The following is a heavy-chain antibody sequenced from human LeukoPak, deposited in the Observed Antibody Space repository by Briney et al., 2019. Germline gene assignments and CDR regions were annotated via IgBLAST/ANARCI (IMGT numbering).Heavy chain of an antibody. CDR2: IYSGGST. D-gene: IGHD3-10*01. Sequence: GGSLRLSCAASGFTVSSNYMSWVRQAPGKGLEWVSVIYSGGSTYYADSVKGRFTISRDNSKNTLYLQMNSLRAEDTAVYYCARGGTMVRGVIRPFDYWGQGTLVTVSS. V-gene: IGHV3-53*01. J-gene: IGHJ4*02. CDR1: GFTVSSNY. CDR3: ARGGTMVRGVIRPFDY.